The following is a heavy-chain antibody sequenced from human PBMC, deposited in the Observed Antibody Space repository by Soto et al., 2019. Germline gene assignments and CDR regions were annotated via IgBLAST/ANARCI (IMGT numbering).Heavy chain of an antibody. CDR3: VRGTYSRRPDEGEF. CDR1: GFTFSTYA. J-gene: IGHJ4*02. Sequence: EVQLVESGGGLVQPGGSLRLSCTASGFTFSTYAMNWVRQAPGKGLEWVSSITRTGNYKYYADSLKGRFTISRDNAKNSLYLEMNNLRAEDAAVYFCVRGTYSRRPDEGEFWGQGTLLTVSS. CDR2: ITRTGNYK. D-gene: IGHD6-13*01. V-gene: IGHV3-21*02.